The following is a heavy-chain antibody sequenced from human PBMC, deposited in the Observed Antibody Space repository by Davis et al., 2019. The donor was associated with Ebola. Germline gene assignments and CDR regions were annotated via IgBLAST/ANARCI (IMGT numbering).Heavy chain of an antibody. V-gene: IGHV4-61*08. D-gene: IGHD3-22*01. J-gene: IGHJ6*02. CDR3: VRLHYESRMGPPNSYWYTMDV. CDR1: AGSITSAGYS. Sequence: MPSETLSLTRAVSAGSITSAGYSWTWIRQPPGKGLDWLGFIAYTGATNYTPSFASRVTMSVDMSKNQFSLMLDSVTAADTAIYYCVRLHYESRMGPPNSYWYTMDVWGQGTTVTVSS. CDR2: IAYTGAT.